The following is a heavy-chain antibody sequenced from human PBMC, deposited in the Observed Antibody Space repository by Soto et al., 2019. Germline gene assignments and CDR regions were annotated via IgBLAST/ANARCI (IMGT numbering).Heavy chain of an antibody. CDR1: GGSISSYY. CDR3: ARLSTMVRGGHTYYYYYMDV. D-gene: IGHD3-10*01. CDR2: IYYSGST. Sequence: SETLSLTCTVSGGSISSYYWSWIRQPPGKGLEWIGYIYYSGSTNYNPSLKSRVTISVDTSKNQFSLKLSSVTAADTAVYYCARLSTMVRGGHTYYYYYMDVWGKGTTVTVSS. V-gene: IGHV4-59*08. J-gene: IGHJ6*03.